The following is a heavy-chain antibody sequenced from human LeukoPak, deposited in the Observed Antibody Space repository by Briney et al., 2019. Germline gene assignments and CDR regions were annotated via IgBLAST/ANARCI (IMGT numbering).Heavy chain of an antibody. CDR1: GVTVSSYY. D-gene: IGHD6-13*01. J-gene: IGHJ3*02. CDR3: ASAYSGSWSDAFDI. Sequence: SETLSLTCTVSGVTVSSYYWSWIRQPPGKGLEWIGNINYSGSNNYNPSLKSRVTMSVDTSKNQFSLKLSSVTAADTAVYYCASAYSGSWSDAFDIWGQGTMVTVSS. CDR2: INYSGSN. V-gene: IGHV4-59*02.